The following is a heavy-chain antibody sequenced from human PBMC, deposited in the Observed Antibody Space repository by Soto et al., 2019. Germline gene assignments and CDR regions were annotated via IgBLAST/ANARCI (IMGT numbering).Heavy chain of an antibody. CDR3: TTYSSSWKFDY. D-gene: IGHD6-13*01. CDR1: GFTFSNAW. V-gene: IGHV3-15*01. Sequence: EVQLVESGGGLVKPGGSLRLSCAASGFTFSNAWMSWVRQAPGKGLEWVGRIKSKTDGGTADYAAPVKGRFTISRDDSKNTLYLQMNSLKTEDTAVYYCTTYSSSWKFDYWGQGTLVTVSS. CDR2: IKSKTDGGTA. J-gene: IGHJ4*02.